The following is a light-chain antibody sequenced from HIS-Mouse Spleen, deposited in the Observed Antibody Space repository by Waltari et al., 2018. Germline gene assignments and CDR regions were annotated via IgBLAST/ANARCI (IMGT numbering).Light chain of an antibody. Sequence: SYELTQPPSVSVSPGQTASIPCSGAKLGDKYACLYQQKPGQSPVLVIYQDSKRPSGIPERFSGSNSGNTATLTISGTQAMDEADYYCQAWDSSTANVVFGGGTKLTVL. CDR2: QDS. CDR1: KLGDKY. V-gene: IGLV3-1*01. CDR3: QAWDSSTANVV. J-gene: IGLJ2*01.